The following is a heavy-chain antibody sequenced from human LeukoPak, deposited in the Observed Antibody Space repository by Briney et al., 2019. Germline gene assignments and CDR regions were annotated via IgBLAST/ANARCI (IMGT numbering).Heavy chain of an antibody. CDR1: GYSISSGYY. D-gene: IGHD5-12*01. V-gene: IGHV4-38-2*02. J-gene: IGHJ5*02. Sequence: PSETLSLTCTVSGYSISSGYYWGWIRQPPGKGLEWIGSIYHSGSTYYNPSLKSRVTISVDTSKNQFSLKLSSVTAADTAVYYCARRSMVATPFHWFDPWGQGTLVTVTS. CDR3: ARRSMVATPFHWFDP. CDR2: IYHSGST.